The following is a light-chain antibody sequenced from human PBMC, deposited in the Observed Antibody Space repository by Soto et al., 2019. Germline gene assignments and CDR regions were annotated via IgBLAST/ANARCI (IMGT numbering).Light chain of an antibody. Sequence: IQLTQSPSSLSASVGDRVTITCRASQGVCSSLAWYQQKPGKAPNLLIYVTSTLQSGVPSRFSGSGSGTDFTLTISSLQPEDFATYYCQQHNSYPLTFGGGTKVEIK. CDR3: QQHNSYPLT. V-gene: IGKV1-9*01. CDR1: QGVCSS. J-gene: IGKJ4*01. CDR2: VTS.